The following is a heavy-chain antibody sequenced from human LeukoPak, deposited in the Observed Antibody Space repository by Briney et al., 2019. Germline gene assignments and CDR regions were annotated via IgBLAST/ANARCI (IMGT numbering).Heavy chain of an antibody. Sequence: GGSLRLSCAASGFTFSRYWLTWVRQAPGKGLEWVANIKQDGSEKFYADSLKGRLIISRDNAKSSLYLQVNSLTVEDTAVYYCAREWDSGWGGTYFDNWGQGTLVTVSS. J-gene: IGHJ4*02. CDR3: AREWDSGWGGTYFDN. CDR2: IKQDGSEK. CDR1: GFTFSRYW. V-gene: IGHV3-7*01. D-gene: IGHD1-26*01.